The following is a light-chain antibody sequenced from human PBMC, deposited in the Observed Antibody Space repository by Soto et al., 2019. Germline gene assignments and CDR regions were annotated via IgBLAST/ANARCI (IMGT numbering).Light chain of an antibody. Sequence: EIVMTQSPATLSVSPGERATLSCRASQSVSSNLAWYQQKPGQAPRLLIYGAYTSATGIPARFCGSGSGTEFTLTISGMQSEDFAVYYSQQYNNWTFGQGTKVEI. J-gene: IGKJ1*01. CDR1: QSVSSN. CDR3: QQYNNWT. CDR2: GAY. V-gene: IGKV3-15*01.